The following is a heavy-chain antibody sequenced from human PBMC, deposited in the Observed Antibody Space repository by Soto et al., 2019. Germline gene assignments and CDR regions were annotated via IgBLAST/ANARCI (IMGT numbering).Heavy chain of an antibody. D-gene: IGHD3-10*01. CDR3: ARGGGSGRFYTRYYYYYYGMDV. J-gene: IGHJ6*02. Sequence: SEPLSLTCTVSGGSISSYYWSWIRQPAGKGLEWIGRIYTSGSTNYNPSLKSRVTMSVDTSKNQFSLKLSSVTAADTAVYYCARGGGSGRFYTRYYYYYYGMDVWGQGTTVTVSS. V-gene: IGHV4-4*07. CDR2: IYTSGST. CDR1: GGSISSYY.